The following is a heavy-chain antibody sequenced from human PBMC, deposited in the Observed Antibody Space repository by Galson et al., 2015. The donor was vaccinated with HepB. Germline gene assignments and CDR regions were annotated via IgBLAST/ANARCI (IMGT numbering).Heavy chain of an antibody. CDR2: IRSKASGHAT. CDR3: TRLGDLSGYSSK. CDR1: GFTFSGSA. V-gene: IGHV3-73*01. J-gene: IGHJ4*02. D-gene: IGHD6-13*01. Sequence: SLRLSCAASGFTFSGSAIHWVRQASGKGLEWVGRIRSKASGHATAYDASLKGRFTISRDDSKNTAYLQMNSLKTEDTAVYYCTRLGDLSGYSSKWGQGTLVTVSS.